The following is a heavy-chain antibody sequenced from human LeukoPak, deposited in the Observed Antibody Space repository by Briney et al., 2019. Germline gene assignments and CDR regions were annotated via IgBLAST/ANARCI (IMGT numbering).Heavy chain of an antibody. CDR3: ARFDVWGSYRSY. V-gene: IGHV3-23*01. Sequence: GGSLRLSCAASGFTFNNYAINWVRQAPGKGLEWVSGISNSGGSTYYADSVKGRFTISRDNSKNTLYLQMNSLRAEDTAVYYCARFDVWGSYRSYWGQGTLVTVSS. J-gene: IGHJ4*02. CDR1: GFTFNNYA. D-gene: IGHD3-16*02. CDR2: ISNSGGST.